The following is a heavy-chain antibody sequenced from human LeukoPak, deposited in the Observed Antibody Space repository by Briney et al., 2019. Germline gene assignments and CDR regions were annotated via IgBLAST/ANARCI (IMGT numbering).Heavy chain of an antibody. Sequence: PGGSLRLSCAASGFSFSSYAMHWVRQAPGKGLEWVAVISHDGRNEYYADSVKGRFTISRDISKNTLYLQMNSLRPEDTAVYYCARGGDSWSGYSYGMDVWGQGATVTVSS. CDR3: ARGGDSWSGYSYGMDV. J-gene: IGHJ6*02. V-gene: IGHV3-30-3*01. CDR2: ISHDGRNE. CDR1: GFSFSSYA. D-gene: IGHD3-3*01.